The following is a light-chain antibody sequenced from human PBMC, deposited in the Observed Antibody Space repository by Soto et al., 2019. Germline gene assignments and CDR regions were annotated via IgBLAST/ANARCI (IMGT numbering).Light chain of an antibody. CDR3: QQYNNWPPEIT. V-gene: IGKV3-15*01. Sequence: EIVMTQSPATLSVSPGERATLSCRASQSVSSNFAWYQQKPGQAPRRLIYDAATRAAGIPAVFSGGGSRTDSTLTIISLQSEDVAVYYCQQYNNWPPEITFGQGTRLEIK. J-gene: IGKJ5*01. CDR1: QSVSSN. CDR2: DAA.